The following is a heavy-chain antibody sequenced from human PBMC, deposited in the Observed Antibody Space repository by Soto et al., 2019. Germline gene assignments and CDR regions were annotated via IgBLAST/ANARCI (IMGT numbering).Heavy chain of an antibody. Sequence: SETLSLTSSISVGSVSVYYRSWIRQSTGQGLEGIGYIYASGSPYYNPSLRSRVTISADTSKNQISLKLTSPTAADTAVYYCARGVGSSPPQYWGRGTLVTVT. V-gene: IGHV4-59*02. CDR1: VGSVSVYY. J-gene: IGHJ4*02. CDR3: ARGVGSSPPQY. CDR2: IYASGSP. D-gene: IGHD1-26*01.